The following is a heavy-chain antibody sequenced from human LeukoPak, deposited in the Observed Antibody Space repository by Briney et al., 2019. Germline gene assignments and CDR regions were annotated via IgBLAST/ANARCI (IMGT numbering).Heavy chain of an antibody. V-gene: IGHV3-7*03. D-gene: IGHD5-12*01. CDR2: IKEDGSEK. CDR3: ARGYSGYDWAHFDY. J-gene: IGHJ4*02. CDR1: GFTFSNYW. Sequence: GGSLRLSCAASGFTFSNYWMSWVRQAPGKGLEWVANIKEDGSEKYYVDSVKGRFTISRDNAKNSLYLQMNSLRAEDTAVYYCARGYSGYDWAHFDYWGQGTLVTVSS.